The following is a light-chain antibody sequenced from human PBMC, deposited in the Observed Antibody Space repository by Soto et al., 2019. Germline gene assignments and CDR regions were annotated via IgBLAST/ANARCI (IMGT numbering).Light chain of an antibody. V-gene: IGLV2-23*02. J-gene: IGLJ1*01. Sequence: QSALTQPASVSGSPGQSITISCTGTSSDVGSYNLVSWYQQRPGKAPKVMIYEVTKRPSGVSNRFSGSKSGNTASLTISVVQAEDEADSYCCSYAGSTTYYVFGIGTKVTVL. CDR3: CSYAGSTTYYV. CDR2: EVT. CDR1: SSDVGSYNL.